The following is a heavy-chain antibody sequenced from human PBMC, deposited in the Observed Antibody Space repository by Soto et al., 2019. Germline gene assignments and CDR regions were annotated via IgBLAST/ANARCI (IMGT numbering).Heavy chain of an antibody. J-gene: IGHJ4*02. CDR1: GFTFDDYA. D-gene: IGHD6-6*01. CDR3: GTDKSSSEIRGVRVDN. V-gene: IGHV3-9*01. Sequence: GGSLRLSCAASGFTFDDYAMHWVRQVPGKGLEWVSGISWDSGSIGYADSVKGRSTISRDNAKNSVHLEMNSLRAEDTALYYCGTDKSSSEIRGVRVDNWGQGTLVTVSS. CDR2: ISWDSGSI.